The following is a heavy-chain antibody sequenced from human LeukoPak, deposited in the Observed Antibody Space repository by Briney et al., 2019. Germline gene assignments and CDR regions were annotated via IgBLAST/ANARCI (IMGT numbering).Heavy chain of an antibody. CDR3: ASPLGVVAGVREYYYYYGMDV. CDR1: GYTFTSYD. CDR2: MNPNSGNT. D-gene: IGHD6-19*01. J-gene: IGHJ6*02. V-gene: IGHV1-8*01. Sequence: VASAKVSCKASGYTFTSYDINWVRQATGQGLEWMGWMNPNSGNTGYAQKFQGRVTMTRNTSISTAYMELSSLRSEDTAVYYCASPLGVVAGVREYYYYYGMDVWGQGTTVTVSS.